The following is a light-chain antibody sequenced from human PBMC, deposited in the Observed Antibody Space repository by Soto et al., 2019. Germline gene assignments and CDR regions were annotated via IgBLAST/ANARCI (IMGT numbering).Light chain of an antibody. CDR2: GAS. V-gene: IGKV3-20*01. CDR3: QQYGRSPLT. Sequence: EIVLTQSPGTLSLSPGERATLSCRASQSVSSNFLAWYQQKPGQTPRLLIYGASSRATGIPDRFSGSGSATDFPLSISRLEPEDFAVYYCQQYGRSPLTFGGGTKVEIK. CDR1: QSVSSNF. J-gene: IGKJ4*01.